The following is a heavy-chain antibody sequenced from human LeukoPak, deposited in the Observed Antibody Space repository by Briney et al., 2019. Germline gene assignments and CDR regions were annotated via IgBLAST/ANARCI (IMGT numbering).Heavy chain of an antibody. CDR1: GFTFSSYA. Sequence: GGSLRLSCAASGFTFSSYAMSWVRQAPGKGLEWVSAISGSGGSTYYADSVKGRFTISRDNSKNTLYLQMNSLRAEDTAVYYCANPYYYDRGDSYYFDYWGQGTLVTVSS. CDR3: ANPYYYDRGDSYYFDY. J-gene: IGHJ4*02. D-gene: IGHD3-22*01. CDR2: ISGSGGST. V-gene: IGHV3-23*01.